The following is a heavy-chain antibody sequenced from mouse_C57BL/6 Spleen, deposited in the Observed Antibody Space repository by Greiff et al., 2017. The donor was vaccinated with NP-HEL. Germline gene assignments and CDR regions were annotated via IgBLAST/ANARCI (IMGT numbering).Heavy chain of an antibody. CDR1: GYTFTSYW. CDR3: ARLGAQATLYAMDY. CDR2: IDPSDSYT. V-gene: IGHV1-69*01. D-gene: IGHD3-2*02. Sequence: QVQLQQSGAELVMPGASVKLSCKASGYTFTSYWMHWVKQRPGQGLEWIGEIDPSDSYTNYNQKFKGKSTLTVDKSSSTAYMQLSSLTSEDSAVYYCARLGAQATLYAMDYWGQGTSVTVSS. J-gene: IGHJ4*01.